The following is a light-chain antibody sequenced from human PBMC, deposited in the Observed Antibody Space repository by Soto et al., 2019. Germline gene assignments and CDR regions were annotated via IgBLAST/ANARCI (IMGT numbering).Light chain of an antibody. CDR1: QSVRSSY. V-gene: IGKV3-20*01. CDR2: GAS. J-gene: IGKJ4*01. CDR3: QQYGSSPLT. Sequence: EMVLTQSPGTLSLSPGESATLSCRASQSVRSSYLAWYQQKPGQATRLLIYGASSRATGIPDRFSGSGSGTDFTLTISTLEPEDFAVYYCQQYGSSPLTFGGGTNVEIK.